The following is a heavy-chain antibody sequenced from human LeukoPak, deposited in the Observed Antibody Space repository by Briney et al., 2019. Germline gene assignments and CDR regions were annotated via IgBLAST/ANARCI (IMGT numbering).Heavy chain of an antibody. D-gene: IGHD1-1*01. CDR2: ISYDGSNK. CDR1: GFTFSSYG. V-gene: IGHV3-30*18. Sequence: GGSLRLSCAASGFTFSSYGMHWVRQAPGKGLEWVAVISYDGSNKHYADSVKGRFTISRDNSKNTLYLQMNSLRAEDTAVYYCAKFHHDSDAFDIWGQGTMVTVSS. J-gene: IGHJ3*02. CDR3: AKFHHDSDAFDI.